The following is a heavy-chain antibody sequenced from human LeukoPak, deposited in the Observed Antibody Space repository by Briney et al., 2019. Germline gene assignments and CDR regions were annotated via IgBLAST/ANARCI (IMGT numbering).Heavy chain of an antibody. D-gene: IGHD3-3*01. CDR1: GYTFTCYY. CDR3: ASHDDFWSGYSGAYYYYGMDV. Sequence: ASVKVSCKASGYTFTCYYMHWVRQAPGQGLEWMGRINPNSGGTNYAQKFQGRVTMTRDTSISTAYMELSRLRSDDTAVYYCASHDDFWSGYSGAYYYYGMDVWGQGTTVTVSS. CDR2: INPNSGGT. V-gene: IGHV1-2*06. J-gene: IGHJ6*02.